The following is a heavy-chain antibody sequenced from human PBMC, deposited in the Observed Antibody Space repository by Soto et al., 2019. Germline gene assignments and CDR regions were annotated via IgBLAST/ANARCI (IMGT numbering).Heavy chain of an antibody. D-gene: IGHD2-2*01. CDR3: ARPVRDIVVVPAAQPPDY. CDR1: GFTFSSYG. V-gene: IGHV3-33*01. CDR2: IWYDGSNK. Sequence: GGSLRLSCAASGFTFSSYGMHWVRQAPGKGLEWVAVIWYDGSNKYYADSVKGRFTISRDNSKNTLYLQMNSLRAEDTAVYYCARPVRDIVVVPAAQPPDYWGQGTLVTVSS. J-gene: IGHJ4*02.